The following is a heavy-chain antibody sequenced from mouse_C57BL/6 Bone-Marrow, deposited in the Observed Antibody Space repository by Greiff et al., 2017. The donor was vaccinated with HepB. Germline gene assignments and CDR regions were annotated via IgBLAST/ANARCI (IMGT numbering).Heavy chain of an antibody. J-gene: IGHJ2*01. CDR2: IYPGSGNT. D-gene: IGHD1-1*01. CDR3: ARSPPYYYGSSSFDY. Sequence: QVQLKESGPELVKPGASVKISCKASGYTFTDYYINWVKQRPGQGLEWIGWIYPGSGNTKYNEKFKGKATLTVDTSSSTAYMQLSSLTSEDSAVYFCARSPPYYYGSSSFDYWGQGTTLTVSS. V-gene: IGHV1-84*01. CDR1: GYTFTDYY.